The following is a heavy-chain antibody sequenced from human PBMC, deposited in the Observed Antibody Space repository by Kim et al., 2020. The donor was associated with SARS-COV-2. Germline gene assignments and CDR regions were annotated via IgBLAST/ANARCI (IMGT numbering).Heavy chain of an antibody. CDR1: GYTFTGYY. CDR3: ARDPPVGDLVDY. J-gene: IGHJ4*02. D-gene: IGHD4-17*01. Sequence: ASVKVSCKASGYTFTGYYMHWVRQAPGQGLEWMGRINPNSGGTNYAQKFQGRVTMTRDTSISTAYMELSRLRSDDTAVYYCARDPPVGDLVDYWGQGTLVTVSS. CDR2: INPNSGGT. V-gene: IGHV1-2*06.